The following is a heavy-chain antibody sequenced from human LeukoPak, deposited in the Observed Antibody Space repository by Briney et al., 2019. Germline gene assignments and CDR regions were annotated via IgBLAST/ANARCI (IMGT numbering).Heavy chain of an antibody. CDR1: GFTFGSYA. CDR2: ISDSGGNT. Sequence: GGSLRLSCAASGFTFGSYAMTWVRQAPGKGLEWVSTISDSGGNTFYADSVKGRFTISRDNSKYTLDLQMNSLRVEDSAFYYCAKALSHAIFFDYWGRGSLVTVAS. J-gene: IGHJ4*02. D-gene: IGHD2-8*01. V-gene: IGHV3-23*01. CDR3: AKALSHAIFFDY.